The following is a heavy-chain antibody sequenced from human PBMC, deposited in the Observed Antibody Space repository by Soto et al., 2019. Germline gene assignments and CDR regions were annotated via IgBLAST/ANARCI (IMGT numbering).Heavy chain of an antibody. CDR1: GFTFSSYE. V-gene: IGHV3-48*03. J-gene: IGHJ3*02. CDR3: AREATWQQLVGAFDI. Sequence: EVQLVESGGGLVQPGGSLRLSCAASGFTFSSYEMNWVRQAPGKGLEWVSYISSSGSTIYYADSVKGRFTISRDNAKNSLYLQMTSLRAEDTAVYYCAREATWQQLVGAFDIWGQGTMVTVSS. D-gene: IGHD6-13*01. CDR2: ISSSGSTI.